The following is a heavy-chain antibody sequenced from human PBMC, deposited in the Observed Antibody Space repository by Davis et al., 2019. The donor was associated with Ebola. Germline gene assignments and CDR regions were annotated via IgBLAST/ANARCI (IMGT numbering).Heavy chain of an antibody. J-gene: IGHJ6*02. CDR2: IYYSGGT. V-gene: IGHV4-61*01. D-gene: IGHD3-22*01. Sequence: SETLSLTCTVSGGSVSSGSYYWSWIRQPPGKGLEWIGYIYYSGGTSYNPSLKSRVTISVDTSKNQFSLKLSSVTAADTAVYYCARTGSSGYYYDYYYGMDVWGQGTTVTVSS. CDR1: GGSVSSGSYY. CDR3: ARTGSSGYYYDYYYGMDV.